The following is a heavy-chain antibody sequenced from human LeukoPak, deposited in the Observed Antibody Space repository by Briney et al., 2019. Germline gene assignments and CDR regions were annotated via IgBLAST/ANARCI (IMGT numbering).Heavy chain of an antibody. CDR2: ISSSSSYI. CDR3: ARDRWDPTTAYYYGMDV. Sequence: GGSLRLSCAASGFTFSSYSMNWVRQAPGKGLEWVSSISSSSSYIYYADSVKGRFTISRDNAKNSLYLQMNSLRAEDTAVYYCARDRWDPTTAYYYGMDVWGQGTTVTVSS. CDR1: GFTFSSYS. D-gene: IGHD1-26*01. J-gene: IGHJ6*02. V-gene: IGHV3-21*01.